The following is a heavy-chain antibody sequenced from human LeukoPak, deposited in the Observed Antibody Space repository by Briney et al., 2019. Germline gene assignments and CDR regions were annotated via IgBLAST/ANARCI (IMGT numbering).Heavy chain of an antibody. J-gene: IGHJ3*02. Sequence: PSETLSLTCTVSGGSISSSSYYWGWIRQPPGKGLEWIGSIYYSGSTYYSPSLKSRVTISVDTSKNQFSLKLSSVTAADTAVYYCARWGIVGSSGYHDAFDIWGQGTMVTVSS. CDR2: IYYSGST. D-gene: IGHD3-22*01. V-gene: IGHV4-39*07. CDR1: GGSISSSSYY. CDR3: ARWGIVGSSGYHDAFDI.